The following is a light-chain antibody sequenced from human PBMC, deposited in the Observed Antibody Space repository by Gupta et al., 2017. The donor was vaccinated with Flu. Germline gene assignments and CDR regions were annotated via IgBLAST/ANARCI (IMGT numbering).Light chain of an antibody. V-gene: IGLV4-69*01. CDR3: QTWGADIQVV. CDR2: VNSDGSL. Sequence: HPALTQSPSAAASLGASVTITCTLSNGLIYNAVAWHQQRPEKGPQYLLKVNSDGSLRTGDGIHERFSGSRSGPQRFLTISSLQSEDEADYYCQTWGADIQVVFGGGTQLRVL. CDR1: NGLIYNA. J-gene: IGLJ2*01.